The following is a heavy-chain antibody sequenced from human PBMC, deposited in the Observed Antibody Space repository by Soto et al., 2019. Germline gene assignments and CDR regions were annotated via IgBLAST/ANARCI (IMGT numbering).Heavy chain of an antibody. CDR1: GYTFTAYY. V-gene: IGHV1-2*02. J-gene: IGHJ6*02. CDR3: ARNMDYYYGPGSGNGHGV. Sequence: QVPLVQSGAEVKEPGDSVRVSCEASGYTFTAYYIHWVRQAPGQGLEWMGWINPKFGDTTYAQDFQGRLTLTREMSISTVYMDLSRLTSDDTAIYYCARNMDYYYGPGSGNGHGVWGQGTTVNVFS. CDR2: INPKFGDT. D-gene: IGHD3-10*01.